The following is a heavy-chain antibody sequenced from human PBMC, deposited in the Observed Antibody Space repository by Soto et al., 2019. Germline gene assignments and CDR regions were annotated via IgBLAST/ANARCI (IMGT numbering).Heavy chain of an antibody. CDR2: ISAYNGNT. D-gene: IGHD3-22*01. V-gene: IGHV1-18*04. CDR3: ARVYYYDSSGLDAFDI. J-gene: IGHJ3*02. CDR1: GYTFTSYG. Sequence: ASVKVSCKASGYTFTSYGISWVRQAPVQGLEWMGWISAYNGNTNYAQKLQGRVTMTTDTSTSTAYMELRSLRSDDTAVYYCARVYYYDSSGLDAFDIWGQGTMVTVSS.